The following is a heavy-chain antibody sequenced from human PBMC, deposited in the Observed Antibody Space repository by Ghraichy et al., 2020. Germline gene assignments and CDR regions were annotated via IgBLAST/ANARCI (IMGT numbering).Heavy chain of an antibody. V-gene: IGHV1-24*01. CDR1: GYTLTELS. Sequence: GESLNISCKVSGYTLTELSMHWVRQAPGKGLEWMGGFDPEDGETIYAQKFQGRVTMTEDTSTDTAYMELSSLRSEDTAVYYCASHQDRTIYYYYYGMDVWGQGTTVTVSS. J-gene: IGHJ6*02. CDR2: FDPEDGET. CDR3: ASHQDRTIYYYYYGMDV. D-gene: IGHD2-2*01.